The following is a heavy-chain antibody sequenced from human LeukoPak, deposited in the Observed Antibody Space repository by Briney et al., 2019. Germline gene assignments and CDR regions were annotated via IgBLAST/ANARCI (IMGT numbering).Heavy chain of an antibody. V-gene: IGHV1-2*02. Sequence: ASVTVSCKASGYTFTGYYMHWVRQAPGQGLEWMGWINPNSGGTNYAQKLQGRVTMTTDTSTSTAYMELRSLRSDDTAVYYCARVWAIHPGYYDSSGYYLGDYWGQGTLVTVSS. CDR2: INPNSGGT. D-gene: IGHD3-22*01. CDR3: ARVWAIHPGYYDSSGYYLGDY. CDR1: GYTFTGYY. J-gene: IGHJ4*02.